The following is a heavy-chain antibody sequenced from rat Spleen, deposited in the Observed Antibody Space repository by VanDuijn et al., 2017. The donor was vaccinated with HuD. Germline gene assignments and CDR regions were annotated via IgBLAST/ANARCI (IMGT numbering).Heavy chain of an antibody. D-gene: IGHD1-7*01. Sequence: EVQVLESGGGLVQPGNSLKLSCATSGFTFSTAWMYWYRQFPEKRLEWVARIKAKSNNYATDYTESVKGRFTSSRDDSKSSIYPQMNNLKEEDTAIYYFASYQGGSNWFAYWGQGTLVTVSS. CDR3: ASYQGGSNWFAY. CDR1: GFTFSTAW. CDR2: IKAKSNNYAT. V-gene: IGHV6-6*01. J-gene: IGHJ3*01.